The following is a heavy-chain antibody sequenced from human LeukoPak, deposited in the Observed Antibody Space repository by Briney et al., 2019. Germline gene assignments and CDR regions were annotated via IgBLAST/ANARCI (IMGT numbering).Heavy chain of an antibody. CDR3: AREKIHVFDI. V-gene: IGHV1-46*01. CDR1: GYTFTSYN. Sequence: ASVTVSCKASGYTFTSYNMQWVRQAPGQGLEWMGIINPSGGGTGYAQKFQGRVTMTRDTSTSTVYMELSSLRSEDTAVYYCAREKIHVFDIWGQGTMVTVSS. J-gene: IGHJ3*02. CDR2: INPSGGGT.